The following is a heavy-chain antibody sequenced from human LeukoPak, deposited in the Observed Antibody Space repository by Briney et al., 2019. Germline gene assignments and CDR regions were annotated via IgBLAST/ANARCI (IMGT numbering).Heavy chain of an antibody. D-gene: IGHD3-3*01. CDR2: INHSGST. Sequence: SETLSLTCTVSGYSIRSGYYWSWIRQPPGKGLEWIGEINHSGSTNYNPSLKSRVTISVDTSKNQFSLKLSSVTAADTAVYYCARGETYYDFWSGLRGGYYFDYWGQGTLVTVSS. V-gene: IGHV4-34*01. CDR3: ARGETYYDFWSGLRGGYYFDY. CDR1: GYSIRSGYY. J-gene: IGHJ4*02.